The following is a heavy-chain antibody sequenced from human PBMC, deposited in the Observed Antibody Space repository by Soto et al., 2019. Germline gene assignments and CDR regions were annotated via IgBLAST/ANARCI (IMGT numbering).Heavy chain of an antibody. CDR3: ARVPSP. Sequence: SETLSLTCTVSGGYISSGGYSWSWIRQPPGKGLEWIGYIYHSGSIYYNPSLKSRVTISVDRSKNQFSLKLSSVTAADTAVYYCARVPSPWGQGTLVTVSS. J-gene: IGHJ5*02. CDR1: GGYISSGGYS. V-gene: IGHV4-30-2*01. CDR2: IYHSGSI.